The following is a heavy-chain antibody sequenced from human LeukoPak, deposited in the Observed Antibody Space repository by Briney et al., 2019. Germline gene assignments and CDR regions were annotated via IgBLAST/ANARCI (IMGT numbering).Heavy chain of an antibody. V-gene: IGHV3-23*01. J-gene: IGHJ3*02. Sequence: PGGSLRLSCAASGFTFSSFAMSWVRQAPGKGLEWVSTISGSGGGTWYADSVKGRFAISRDNAKNSLYLQMNSLRAEDTAVYYCTTDLVPYYDILTVLDAFDIWGQGTMVTVSS. CDR2: ISGSGGGT. CDR1: GFTFSSFA. D-gene: IGHD3-9*01. CDR3: TTDLVPYYDILTVLDAFDI.